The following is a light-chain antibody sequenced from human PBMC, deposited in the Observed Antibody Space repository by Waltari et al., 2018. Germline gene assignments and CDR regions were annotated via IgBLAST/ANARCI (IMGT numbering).Light chain of an antibody. Sequence: DIQMTQSPSSLSASVGDRVTITCQASQDIIRDLNWYQQKTGGAPKLLIYEVSNLQTGVPSRFSGTGSGTYFTFSIDNLQPEDAATYYCQHFKTLPLTFGGGTKVEIK. V-gene: IGKV1-33*01. J-gene: IGKJ4*01. CDR2: EVS. CDR1: QDIIRD. CDR3: QHFKTLPLT.